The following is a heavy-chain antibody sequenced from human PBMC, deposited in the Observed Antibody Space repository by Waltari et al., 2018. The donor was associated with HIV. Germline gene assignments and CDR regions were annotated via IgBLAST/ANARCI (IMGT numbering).Heavy chain of an antibody. D-gene: IGHD2-2*01. CDR3: ARVALPAAIHYGMDA. Sequence: QVQLVQSGAEMTKPGASGKVSCKASGYSFIAYYIHWVRQAPGQGLEWMGRINPNNAGTNYPQKFQGRVTMTRDTSINTVYMELIRLRPDDTAVYYCARVALPAAIHYGMDAWGQGTTVTVSS. V-gene: IGHV1-2*06. J-gene: IGHJ6*02. CDR1: GYSFIAYY. CDR2: INPNNAGT.